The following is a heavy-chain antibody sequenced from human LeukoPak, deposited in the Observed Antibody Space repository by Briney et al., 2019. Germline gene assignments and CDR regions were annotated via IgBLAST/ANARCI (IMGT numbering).Heavy chain of an antibody. Sequence: WASVKVSCKASGYTFTGYYMHWVRQAPGQGLEWMGWINPNSGGTNYAQKFQGRVTMTRDTSISTAYMELSRLRSDDTAVYYCARDRYPYYYDSSGYSPFDYWGQGTLVTVSS. CDR3: ARDRYPYYYDSSGYSPFDY. CDR1: GYTFTGYY. J-gene: IGHJ4*02. D-gene: IGHD3-22*01. V-gene: IGHV1-2*02. CDR2: INPNSGGT.